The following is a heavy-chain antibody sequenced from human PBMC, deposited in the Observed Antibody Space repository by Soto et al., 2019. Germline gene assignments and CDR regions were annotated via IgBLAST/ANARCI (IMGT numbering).Heavy chain of an antibody. J-gene: IGHJ4*02. Sequence: QVQLVESGGGVVQPGRSLRLSCAASGFTFSSYGMHWVRQAPGKGLEWVAVIWYDGSNKYYADSVKGRFTSSRDKSKNTLDLQMNSLRAEDTAVYYCARDLGRSLDYWGQGTLVTVSS. CDR1: GFTFSSYG. CDR2: IWYDGSNK. V-gene: IGHV3-33*01. CDR3: ARDLGRSLDY. D-gene: IGHD1-26*01.